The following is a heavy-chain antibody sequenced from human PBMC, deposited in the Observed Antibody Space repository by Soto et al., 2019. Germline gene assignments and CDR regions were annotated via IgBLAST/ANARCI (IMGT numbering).Heavy chain of an antibody. CDR3: ATEYYSSGRAGAFQD. J-gene: IGHJ1*01. Sequence: PGGSLRLSCTASGITFNNYALSWIRQAPGKGLEWVSYISSSGSTIYYADSVKGRFTISRDNAKNTLYVQLDSLRTEDTAVYYCATEYYSSGRAGAFQDWGQGTVVTVSS. CDR1: GITFNNYA. V-gene: IGHV3-11*04. CDR2: ISSSGSTI. D-gene: IGHD3-22*01.